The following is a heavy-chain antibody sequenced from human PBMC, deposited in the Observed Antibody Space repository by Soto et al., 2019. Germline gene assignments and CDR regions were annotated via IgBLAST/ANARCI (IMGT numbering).Heavy chain of an antibody. CDR2: IHASSISNM. D-gene: IGHD4-17*01. Sequence: GGSLRLSCVASGFTLSSYHMDWVRQAPGKGLEWISYIHASSISNMYYADPVKGRFTISRDNAKNSLYLQMDSLRAEDTAVYYCARDGTTGTANYHYAMDVWGQGTTVTVSS. CDR3: ARDGTTGTANYHYAMDV. CDR1: GFTLSSYH. V-gene: IGHV3-48*03. J-gene: IGHJ6*02.